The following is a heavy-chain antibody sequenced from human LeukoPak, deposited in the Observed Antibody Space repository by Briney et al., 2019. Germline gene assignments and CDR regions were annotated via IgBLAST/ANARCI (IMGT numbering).Heavy chain of an antibody. J-gene: IGHJ3*02. CDR3: ARGDLWFGENDAFDI. V-gene: IGHV4-4*07. CDR1: GGSISSYY. Sequence: PSETLSLTCTVSGGSISSYYWSWIRQPAGKGLEWIGRIYTSGSTNYNPSLKSRVTMSVDTSKNQFSLKLSSVTAADTAMYYCARGDLWFGENDAFDIWGQGTMVTVSS. D-gene: IGHD3-10*01. CDR2: IYTSGST.